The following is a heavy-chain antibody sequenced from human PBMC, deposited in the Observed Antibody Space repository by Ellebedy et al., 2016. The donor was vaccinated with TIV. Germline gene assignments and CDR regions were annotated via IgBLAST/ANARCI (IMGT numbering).Heavy chain of an antibody. CDR3: SRHTDYALDY. Sequence: GESLMISCASSGFTFSIYWMSWVRQAPGKGLECVANIKQDGSEKSYVDSVKGRFTTSRDNAKNSLYLQMNSLRAEETAVYYCSRHTDYALDYWGQGALVTVSS. CDR1: GFTFSIYW. V-gene: IGHV3-7*01. CDR2: IKQDGSEK. J-gene: IGHJ4*02. D-gene: IGHD4-17*01.